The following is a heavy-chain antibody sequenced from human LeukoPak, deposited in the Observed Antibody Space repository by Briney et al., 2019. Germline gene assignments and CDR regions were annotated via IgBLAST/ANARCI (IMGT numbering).Heavy chain of an antibody. D-gene: IGHD4-17*01. Sequence: GGSLRLSCAASGFTVSSNYMSWVRQAPGKGLEWVSVIYSGGSTYYADSVKGRFTISRDNSKNTLYLQMNSLRAEDTAVYYCARDPPLYYGDYLHKAGFDYWGQGTLVTVSS. CDR1: GFTVSSNY. CDR2: IYSGGST. CDR3: ARDPPLYYGDYLHKAGFDY. J-gene: IGHJ4*02. V-gene: IGHV3-66*01.